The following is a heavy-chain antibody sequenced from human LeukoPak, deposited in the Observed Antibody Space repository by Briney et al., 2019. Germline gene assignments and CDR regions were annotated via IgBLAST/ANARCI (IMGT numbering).Heavy chain of an antibody. Sequence: PGGSRRLSCAASGFTFSSYAMHWVRQAPGKGLEWVAVISYDGGNKYYADSVKGRFTISRDNSKNTLYLQMNSLRAEDTAVYYCARSRLRGSYYFDYWGQGTLVTVSS. CDR3: ARSRLRGSYYFDY. CDR2: ISYDGGNK. J-gene: IGHJ4*02. CDR1: GFTFSSYA. V-gene: IGHV3-30*04. D-gene: IGHD4-23*01.